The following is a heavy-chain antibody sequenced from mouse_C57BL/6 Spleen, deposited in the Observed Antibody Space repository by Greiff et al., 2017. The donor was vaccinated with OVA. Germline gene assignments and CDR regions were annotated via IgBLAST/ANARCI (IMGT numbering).Heavy chain of an antibody. V-gene: IGHV1-26*01. CDR3: ARWGITVSLFDY. CDR2: INPNNGGT. D-gene: IGHD1-1*01. J-gene: IGHJ2*01. Sequence: VQLQQSGPELVKPGASVKISCKASGYTFTDYYMNWVKQSHGKSLEWIGDINPNNGGTSYNQKFKGKATLTVDKSSSTAYMELRSLTSEDSAVYYCARWGITVSLFDYWGQGTTLTVSS. CDR1: GYTFTDYY.